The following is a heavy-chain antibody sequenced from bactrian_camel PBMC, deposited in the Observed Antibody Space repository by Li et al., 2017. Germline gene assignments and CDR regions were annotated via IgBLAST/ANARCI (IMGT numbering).Heavy chain of an antibody. D-gene: IGHD2*01. Sequence: HVQLVESGGGLVQPGGSLRLSCAASGFTFSSYWMYWVRQAPGKGPEWISSINSDGSVLYYGDSVKGRFTISRDQGRNTLYLQLNDLKPEDSAMYYCATRLGSFCSRSYRDDWWGGAHDRGYWGQGTQVTVSP. CDR1: GFTFSSYW. J-gene: IGHJ4*01. CDR3: ATRLGSFCSRSYRDDWWGGAHDRGY. V-gene: IGHV3S6*01. CDR2: INSDGSVL.